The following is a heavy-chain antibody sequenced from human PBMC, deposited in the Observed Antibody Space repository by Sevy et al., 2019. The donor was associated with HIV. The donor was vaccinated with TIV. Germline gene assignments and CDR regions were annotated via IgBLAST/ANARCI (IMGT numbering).Heavy chain of an antibody. CDR1: GFTFSSYG. V-gene: IGHV3-30*18. CDR2: ISYDGSNK. Sequence: GGSLRLSCEASGFTFSSYGMHWVRQAPGKGLEWVAVISYDGSNKYYADSVKGRFTISRDNSKNTLYLQMNSLRAEDTAVYYCAKVDDYYYDSSGYYSAGFDYWGQGTLVTVSS. J-gene: IGHJ4*02. CDR3: AKVDDYYYDSSGYYSAGFDY. D-gene: IGHD3-22*01.